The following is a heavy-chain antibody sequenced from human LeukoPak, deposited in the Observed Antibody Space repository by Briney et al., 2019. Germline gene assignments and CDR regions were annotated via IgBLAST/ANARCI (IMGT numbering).Heavy chain of an antibody. J-gene: IGHJ5*02. D-gene: IGHD2-21*01. CDR2: INPNSGGT. Sequence: ASVKVSCKASGYTFTGYYMHWVRQAPGQGLEWMGWINPNSGGTNYAQKFQGRVTMTRDTSISTAYMELSRLRSDDTAVYYCARELAGGATFIWFDPWGQGTLVTVSS. V-gene: IGHV1-2*02. CDR1: GYTFTGYY. CDR3: ARELAGGATFIWFDP.